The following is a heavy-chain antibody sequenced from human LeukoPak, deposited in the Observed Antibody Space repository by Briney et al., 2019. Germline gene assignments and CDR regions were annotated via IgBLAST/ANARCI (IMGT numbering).Heavy chain of an antibody. CDR1: GGSFSGYY. Sequence: ETLSLTCAVYGGSFSGYYWSWVRQAPGRGLEWVSVIYSGGSTYYADSVKGRFTISRDNSKNTLYLQMNSLRAEDTAVYYCARDLSAYYYDSSGYLSAFDIWGQGTMVTVSS. D-gene: IGHD3-22*01. V-gene: IGHV3-66*01. J-gene: IGHJ3*02. CDR2: IYSGGST. CDR3: ARDLSAYYYDSSGYLSAFDI.